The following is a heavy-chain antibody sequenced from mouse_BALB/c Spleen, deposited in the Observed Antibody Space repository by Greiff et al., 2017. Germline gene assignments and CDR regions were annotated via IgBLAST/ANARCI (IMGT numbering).Heavy chain of an antibody. CDR1: GFAFSSYD. Sequence: EVHLVESGGGLVKPGGSLKLSCAASGFAFSSYDMSWVRQTPEKRLEWVAYISSGGGSTYYPDTVKGRFTISRDNAKNTLYLQMSSLKSEDTAMYYCARGYYGSSQSFAYWGQGTLVTVSA. V-gene: IGHV5-12-1*01. CDR3: ARGYYGSSQSFAY. CDR2: ISSGGGST. D-gene: IGHD1-1*01. J-gene: IGHJ3*01.